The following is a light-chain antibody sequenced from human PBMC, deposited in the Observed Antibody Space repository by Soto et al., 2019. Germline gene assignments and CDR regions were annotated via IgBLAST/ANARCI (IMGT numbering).Light chain of an antibody. J-gene: IGLJ1*01. CDR2: EFT. CDR1: TGDVGGYNY. V-gene: IGLV2-14*01. Sequence: QAVLTQPASVSGSPGQSITISCAGTTGDVGGYNYVSWYQQHPGKAPKLIIFEFTLRPSGLSDRFSGSRSGNTAFLIISGLHAEDEAEYYCGSYASSSTPWGFGTGTKATVL. CDR3: GSYASSSTPWG.